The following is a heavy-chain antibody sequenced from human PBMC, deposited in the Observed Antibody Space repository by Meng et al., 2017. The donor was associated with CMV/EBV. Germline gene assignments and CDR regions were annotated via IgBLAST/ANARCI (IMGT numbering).Heavy chain of an antibody. V-gene: IGHV3-74*01. D-gene: IGHD3-16*02. Sequence: GESLKISCAASGFTFSSYWMHWVRQAPGKGLVWVSRINSDGSSTSYADSVKGRFTISRDNAKNTLYLQMNSLRAEDTAVYYCARDQSSNYDHVCECYRSGSIGLDYWGQGALVTVSS. J-gene: IGHJ4*02. CDR3: ARDQSSNYDHVCECYRSGSIGLDY. CDR2: INSDGSST. CDR1: GFTFSSYW.